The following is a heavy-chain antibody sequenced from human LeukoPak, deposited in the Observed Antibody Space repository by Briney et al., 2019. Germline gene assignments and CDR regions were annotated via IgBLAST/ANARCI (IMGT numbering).Heavy chain of an antibody. CDR2: IYTSGST. V-gene: IGHV4-38-2*02. D-gene: IGHD5-18*01. Sequence: SETLSLTCTVSGYSISSGYYWGWIRQPPGKGLEWIGRIYTSGSTNYNPSLKSRVTMSVDTSKNQFSLKLSSVTAADTAVYYCARVGSSYGVYYYYMDVWGKGTTVTISS. CDR1: GYSISSGYY. J-gene: IGHJ6*03. CDR3: ARVGSSYGVYYYYMDV.